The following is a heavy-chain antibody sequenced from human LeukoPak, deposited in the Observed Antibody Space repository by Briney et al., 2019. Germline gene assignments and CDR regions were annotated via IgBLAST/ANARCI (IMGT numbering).Heavy chain of an antibody. Sequence: SGTLSLTCTVSGGSISSYYWSWIRQPPGKGLEWVGYIYYSGSTNYNPSLKSRVTISVDTSKNQFSLKLSSGTAADTAVYYCARATGWDNWFDPWGQGTLVTVSS. CDR1: GGSISSYY. V-gene: IGHV4-59*01. J-gene: IGHJ5*02. D-gene: IGHD6-19*01. CDR3: ARATGWDNWFDP. CDR2: IYYSGST.